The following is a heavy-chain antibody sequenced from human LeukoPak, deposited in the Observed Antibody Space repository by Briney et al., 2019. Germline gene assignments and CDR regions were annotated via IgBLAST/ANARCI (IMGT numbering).Heavy chain of an antibody. CDR2: ISGSGGST. CDR3: ANALEYGSGTYYYYYYYMDV. J-gene: IGHJ6*03. CDR1: GFTFSSYA. V-gene: IGHV3-23*01. Sequence: GGSLRLSCAASGFTFSSYAMSWVRQAPGKGLEWVSAISGSGGSTYYADSVKGRFTIPRDNSKNTLYLQMNSLRAEDTAVYYCANALEYGSGTYYYYYYYMDVWGKGTTVTVSS. D-gene: IGHD3-10*01.